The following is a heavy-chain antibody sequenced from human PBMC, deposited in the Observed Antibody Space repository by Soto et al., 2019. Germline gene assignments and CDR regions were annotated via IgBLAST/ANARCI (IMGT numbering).Heavy chain of an antibody. CDR2: IYHRGST. D-gene: IGHD3-22*01. Sequence: GWIPQPPGKGLEWIGSIYHRGSTYYIPSLKSRVTISVDTSKNQFSLKLSSVTAADTAVCYCARDKGSSSGYYFRRWGQGPLVTVSS. CDR3: ARDKGSSSGYYFRR. J-gene: IGHJ4*02. V-gene: IGHV4-38-2*02.